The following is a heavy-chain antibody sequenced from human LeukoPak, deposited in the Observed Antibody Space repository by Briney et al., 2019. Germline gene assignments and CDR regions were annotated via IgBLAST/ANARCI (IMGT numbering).Heavy chain of an antibody. Sequence: PGGSLRLSCAASGFTFSSYGMHWVRQAPGKGLEWVAFIRYDGSNKYYADSVKGRFTISRDNAENSLYLQMNSLRAEDTAVYYCARDRGSGYHPNFDYWGQGTLVTVSS. D-gene: IGHD3-22*01. CDR3: ARDRGSGYHPNFDY. V-gene: IGHV3-30*02. CDR2: IRYDGSNK. J-gene: IGHJ4*02. CDR1: GFTFSSYG.